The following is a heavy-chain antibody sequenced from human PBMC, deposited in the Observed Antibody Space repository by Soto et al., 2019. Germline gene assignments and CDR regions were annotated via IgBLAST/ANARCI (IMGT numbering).Heavy chain of an antibody. V-gene: IGHV1-18*01. Sequence: QVQLVQSGAEVKKPGASVKVSCKASGYTFTHYGITWVRQAPGQGLEWMGWINSFSGDTNYPQKLQGRLTMTTDTSTNTGYMELRNLRADDTAVYYCARDLHAGGKYWDVDIWGRGTLVTVSS. D-gene: IGHD2-15*01. CDR1: GYTFTHYG. CDR2: INSFSGDT. CDR3: ARDLHAGGKYWDVDI. J-gene: IGHJ2*01.